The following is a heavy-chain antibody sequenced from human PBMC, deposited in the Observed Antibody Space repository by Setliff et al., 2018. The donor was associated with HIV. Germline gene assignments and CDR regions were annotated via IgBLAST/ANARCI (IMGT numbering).Heavy chain of an antibody. CDR3: SKSQDILSWNWFDS. Sequence: GGSLRLSCEASGFSFSSFGMHWVRQAPGKGLEWVAAISYDGNEKYYVDSVKGRFTISRDNSRNTLFLQMNSLTTEDTAVYYCSKSQDILSWNWFDSWGQGTQVTVSS. J-gene: IGHJ5*01. CDR1: GFSFSSFG. V-gene: IGHV3-30*18. CDR2: ISYDGNEK. D-gene: IGHD3-9*01.